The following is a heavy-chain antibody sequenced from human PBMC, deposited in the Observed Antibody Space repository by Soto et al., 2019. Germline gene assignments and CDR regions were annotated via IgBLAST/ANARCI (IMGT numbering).Heavy chain of an antibody. CDR1: GYTFTRYG. CDR3: ATRSPAFEY. CDR2: ISTDKGKT. Sequence: QVQLVQSGPEVEKPGASVKVSCKTSGYTFTRYGISWVRQAPGQGLEWMGWISTDKGKTNYAQKFQGRVTMTTDTATSTAHTELRSLRSDDTAVYYCATRSPAFEYWGQGTLVTVS. J-gene: IGHJ4*02. V-gene: IGHV1-18*01.